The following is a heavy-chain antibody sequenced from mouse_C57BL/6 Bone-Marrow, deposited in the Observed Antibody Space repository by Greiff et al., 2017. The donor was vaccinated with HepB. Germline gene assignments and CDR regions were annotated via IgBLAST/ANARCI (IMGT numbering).Heavy chain of an antibody. CDR3: ARPTTAYAMDY. CDR1: GFTFSSYG. CDR2: ISSGGSYT. J-gene: IGHJ4*01. D-gene: IGHD1-2*01. Sequence: EVQGVESGGDLVKPGGSLKLSCAASGFTFSSYGMSWVRQTPDKRLEWVATISSGGSYTYYPDSVKGRFTISRDNAKNTLYLQMSSLKSEDTAMYYCARPTTAYAMDYWGQGTSVTVSS. V-gene: IGHV5-6*01.